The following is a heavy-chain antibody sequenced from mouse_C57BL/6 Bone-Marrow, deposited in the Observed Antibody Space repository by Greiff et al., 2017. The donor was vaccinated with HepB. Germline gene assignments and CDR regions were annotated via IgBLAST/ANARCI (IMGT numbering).Heavy chain of an antibody. CDR3: ARRPVLRYLYWYFDV. CDR1: GFSLTSYG. V-gene: IGHV2-2*01. D-gene: IGHD1-1*01. J-gene: IGHJ1*03. Sequence: QVHVKQSGPGLVQPSQSLSITCTVSGFSLTSYGVHWVRQSPGKGLEWLGVIWSGGSTDYNAAFISRLSISKDNSKSQVVFKMNSLQADDTAIYYCARRPVLRYLYWYFDVWGTGTTVTVSS. CDR2: IWSGGST.